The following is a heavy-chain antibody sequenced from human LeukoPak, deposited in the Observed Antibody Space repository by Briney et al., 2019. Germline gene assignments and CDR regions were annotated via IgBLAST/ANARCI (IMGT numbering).Heavy chain of an antibody. D-gene: IGHD5-12*01. Sequence: GGSLRLSCAASGFIFSSYEMNWVRQAPGKGLEWVSYISTGDSTMYYADSVKGRFTISRDNAKNSLYLQMDSLRVEDTGIYYCARDLGTHGGYVDPWGQGTLVTVSS. CDR2: ISTGDSTM. CDR1: GFIFSSYE. J-gene: IGHJ5*02. CDR3: ARDLGTHGGYVDP. V-gene: IGHV3-48*03.